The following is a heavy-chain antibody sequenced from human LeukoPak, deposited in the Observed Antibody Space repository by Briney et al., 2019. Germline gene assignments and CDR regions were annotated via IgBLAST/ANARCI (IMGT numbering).Heavy chain of an antibody. CDR1: GGSISTYY. D-gene: IGHD3-22*01. Sequence: SETLSLTCTVSGGSISTYYWSWIRQPPGKGLEWIGYIYYSGGTNYNPSLKSRVSISVDTSKNQFSLKLSSVTAADTAVYYCARVVRMYYYDSSDSPDYFDYWGQGNLVTVSS. CDR2: IYYSGGT. CDR3: ARVVRMYYYDSSDSPDYFDY. V-gene: IGHV4-59*01. J-gene: IGHJ4*02.